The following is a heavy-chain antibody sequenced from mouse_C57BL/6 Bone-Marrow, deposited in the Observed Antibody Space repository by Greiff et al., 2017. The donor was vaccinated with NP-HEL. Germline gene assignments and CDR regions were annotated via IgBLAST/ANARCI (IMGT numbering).Heavy chain of an antibody. J-gene: IGHJ1*03. CDR3: TRDALYYYGRYFDV. CDR1: GFTFSSYA. V-gene: IGHV5-9-1*02. CDR2: ISSGGDYI. Sequence: VESGEGLVKPGGSLKLSCAASGFTFSSYAMSWVRQTPEKRLEWVAYISSGGDYIYYADTVKGRFTISRDNARNTLYLQMSSLKSEDTAMYYCTRDALYYYGRYFDVWGTGTTVTVSS. D-gene: IGHD1-1*01.